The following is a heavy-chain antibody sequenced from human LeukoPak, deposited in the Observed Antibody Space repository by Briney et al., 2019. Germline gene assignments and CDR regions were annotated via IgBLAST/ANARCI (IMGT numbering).Heavy chain of an antibody. D-gene: IGHD1-7*01. V-gene: IGHV3-33*06. Sequence: PGSSLRLSCAASGFTFSRYGMHWVRQAPGKGLEWVAVIWYDESNSYYADSVKGRFTISRDNSKKTLYLQMNSLRAEDTAVYYCAKSFLELEAYDFYMDVWGKGTTVTVSS. CDR1: GFTFSRYG. J-gene: IGHJ6*03. CDR2: IWYDESNS. CDR3: AKSFLELEAYDFYMDV.